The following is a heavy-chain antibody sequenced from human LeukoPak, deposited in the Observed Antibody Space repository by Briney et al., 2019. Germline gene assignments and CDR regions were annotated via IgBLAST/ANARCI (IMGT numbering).Heavy chain of an antibody. Sequence: GGSLRLSCAASGFTFSSYGMSWVRQAPGKGLEWASGLSGSGSNTYYADSVKGRFTISRDNSKNTLYLQMNSLRVEDTAVYYCARGRPHGNDYWGQGTLVTVSS. CDR2: LSGSGSNT. CDR3: ARGRPHGNDY. J-gene: IGHJ4*02. CDR1: GFTFSSYG. V-gene: IGHV3-23*01. D-gene: IGHD4-23*01.